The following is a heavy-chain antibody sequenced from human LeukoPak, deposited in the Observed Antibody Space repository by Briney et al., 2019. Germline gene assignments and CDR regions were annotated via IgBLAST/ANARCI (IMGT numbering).Heavy chain of an antibody. J-gene: IGHJ5*02. CDR3: VNNSTGSCSAGNCYQVSGS. Sequence: SQTLSLTRTVSGGSISSGDYYWSWIRQPPGKGLEWVGYIYYSGSTYYNPSLKSRVTISVDTSKNQFSLKVRPVTAAHTAVYYCVNNSTGSCSAGNCYQVSGSWGQGTLVTVSS. CDR2: IYYSGST. D-gene: IGHD2-15*01. CDR1: GGSISSGDYY. V-gene: IGHV4-30-4*01.